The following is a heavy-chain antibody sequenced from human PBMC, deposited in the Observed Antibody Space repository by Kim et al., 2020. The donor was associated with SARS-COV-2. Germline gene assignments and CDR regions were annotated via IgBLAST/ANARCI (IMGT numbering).Heavy chain of an antibody. J-gene: IGHJ1*01. Sequence: GGSLRLSCAASGFTFSSYAMSWVRQAPGKGLEWVSAISGSGGSTYYADSVKGRFTISRDNSKNTLYLQMNSLRAEDTAVYYCAKQNYYDSSGYQGYFQHWGQGTLVTVSP. CDR1: GFTFSSYA. D-gene: IGHD3-22*01. CDR3: AKQNYYDSSGYQGYFQH. CDR2: ISGSGGST. V-gene: IGHV3-23*01.